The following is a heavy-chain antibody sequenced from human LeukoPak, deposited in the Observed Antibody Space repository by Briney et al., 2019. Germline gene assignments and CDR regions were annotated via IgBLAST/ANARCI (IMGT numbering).Heavy chain of an antibody. D-gene: IGHD3-10*01. CDR2: INHSGST. J-gene: IGHJ6*03. Sequence: SETLSLTCAVYGESFSGYNWSWICQPPGKGLEWIGEINHSGSTNYNPSLKSRVTISVDTSKNQFSLKLNSVTAADTAVYYCARGILYGSGYYFYYMDVWGKGTTVTVSS. V-gene: IGHV4-34*01. CDR1: GESFSGYN. CDR3: ARGILYGSGYYFYYMDV.